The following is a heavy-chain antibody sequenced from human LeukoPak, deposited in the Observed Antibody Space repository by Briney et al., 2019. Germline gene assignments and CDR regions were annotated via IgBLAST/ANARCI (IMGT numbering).Heavy chain of an antibody. J-gene: IGHJ3*02. D-gene: IGHD1-26*01. CDR3: ARRSDSGSYYVGAFDI. V-gene: IGHV3-11*04. CDR1: GFTFSDYY. Sequence: GGSLRLSCAASGFTFSDYYMSWIRQAPGKGLEWVSYISSSGSTIYYADSVKGRFTISRDNAKNSLYLQMNSLRAEDTAVYYCARRSDSGSYYVGAFDIWGQGTMVTVSS. CDR2: ISSSGSTI.